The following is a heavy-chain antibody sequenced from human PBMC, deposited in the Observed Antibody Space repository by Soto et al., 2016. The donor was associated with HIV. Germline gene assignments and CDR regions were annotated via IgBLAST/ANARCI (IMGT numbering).Heavy chain of an antibody. CDR1: GGTFNSYA. Sequence: VQLVQSGAEVKKPGASVKVSCTASGGTFNSYALSWVRQAPGQGLEWMGVIIPMFDTTNYAQNFQDRVTITADESTSTAYMELNSLRFDDTAVYYCARGSVLSAFDIWGQGTMVIVSS. J-gene: IGHJ3*02. CDR3: ARGSVLSAFDI. CDR2: IIPMFDTT. V-gene: IGHV1-69*01.